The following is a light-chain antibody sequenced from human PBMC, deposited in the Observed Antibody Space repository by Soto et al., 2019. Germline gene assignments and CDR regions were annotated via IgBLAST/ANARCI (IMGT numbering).Light chain of an antibody. V-gene: IGKV3-20*01. Sequence: EIVLTQSPATLSLSPGERATLSCRASQSVNSGYLARYQQNPGQAPRLLIHGASSRATGIPDRFSGSGSGTDFTLIISRLEPEDFAVYYCQQYDSSPFTFGPGTKVDI. CDR1: QSVNSGY. CDR2: GAS. CDR3: QQYDSSPFT. J-gene: IGKJ3*01.